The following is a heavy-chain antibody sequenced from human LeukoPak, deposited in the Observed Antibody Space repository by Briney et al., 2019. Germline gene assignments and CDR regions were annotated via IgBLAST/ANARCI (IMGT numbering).Heavy chain of an antibody. CDR3: ARGGLRFLDY. CDR1: GGSISSYH. J-gene: IGHJ4*02. CDR2: IYYSGST. Sequence: SETLSLTCTVSGGSISSYHLSWIRQPPGKGLEWIAHIYYSGSTNYNPSLKSRVTISLDTTKNQFSLKLSSVTAADTAVYYCARGGLRFLDYWGQGTLVTVSS. D-gene: IGHD3-3*01. V-gene: IGHV4-59*12.